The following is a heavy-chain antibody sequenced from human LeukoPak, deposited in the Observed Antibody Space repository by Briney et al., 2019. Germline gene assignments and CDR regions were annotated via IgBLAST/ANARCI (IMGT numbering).Heavy chain of an antibody. J-gene: IGHJ4*02. CDR1: GFTFSTFA. Sequence: PGGSLRLSCAASGFTFSTFAMHWVRQAPGKGLEWVAVISFDGSNTYYTDSVKGRFTISRDNSKNTLCLQMNSLRAEDTTIYYCATSGTPTTGFDYWGQGTLVTVSS. V-gene: IGHV3-30*04. D-gene: IGHD5-12*01. CDR3: ATSGTPTTGFDY. CDR2: ISFDGSNT.